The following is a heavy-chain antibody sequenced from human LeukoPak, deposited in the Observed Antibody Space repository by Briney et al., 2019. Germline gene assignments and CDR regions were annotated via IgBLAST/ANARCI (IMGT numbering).Heavy chain of an antibody. CDR3: AKASRVGVAGSRFDY. CDR1: GFTFSHYG. CDR2: ISGSGNGT. J-gene: IGHJ4*02. D-gene: IGHD2-15*01. V-gene: IGHV3-23*01. Sequence: GGSLRLSCAGSGFTFSHYGVSWVRQAPGKGLEWVPGISGSGNGTYYVDSVKGRFSISRDNSKNTVYLQMNSLRAEDTAVYYCAKASRVGVAGSRFDYWGQGTLVTVSS.